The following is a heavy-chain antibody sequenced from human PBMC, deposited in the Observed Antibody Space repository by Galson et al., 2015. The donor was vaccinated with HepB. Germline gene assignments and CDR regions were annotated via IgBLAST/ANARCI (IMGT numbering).Heavy chain of an antibody. D-gene: IGHD6-13*01. CDR2: TYYRSKWYY. Sequence: CAISGDSVSSNSAAWDWIRQSPSRGLEWLGRTYYRSKWYYDYAVSVKSRITVNPDTSKNQFSLHLNSVTPEDTAVYFCARDRIASGVLPFDCWGQGTLVTVSS. CDR1: GDSVSSNSAA. J-gene: IGHJ4*02. V-gene: IGHV6-1*01. CDR3: ARDRIASGVLPFDC.